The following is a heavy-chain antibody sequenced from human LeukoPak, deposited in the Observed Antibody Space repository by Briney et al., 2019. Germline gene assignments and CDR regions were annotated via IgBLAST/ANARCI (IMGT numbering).Heavy chain of an antibody. CDR3: ARDRWSSSSSEGALDI. V-gene: IGHV1-18*01. CDR2: ISAYNGNK. J-gene: IGHJ3*02. CDR1: GYTFTNYG. D-gene: IGHD6-6*01. Sequence: ASVKVSCKASGYTFTNYGISWVRQAPGQGLDWMGWISAYNGNKAYAQELQGRVTMTTDTSTSTAYMELRSLRSDDTAVYYCARDRWSSSSSEGALDIWGQGTMVTASS.